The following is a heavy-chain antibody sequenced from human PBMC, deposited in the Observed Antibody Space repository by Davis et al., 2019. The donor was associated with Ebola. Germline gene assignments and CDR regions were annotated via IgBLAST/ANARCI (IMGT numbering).Heavy chain of an antibody. CDR1: GGSFSGYY. CDR2: INHSGST. Sequence: ESLKISCAVYGGSFSGYYWSWIRQPPGKGLEWIGEINHSGSTNYNPSLKSRVTISVDTSKNQFSLKLSSVTAADTAVYYCARGSSSWLYYGMDVWGQGTTVTVSS. J-gene: IGHJ6*02. D-gene: IGHD6-13*01. V-gene: IGHV4-34*01. CDR3: ARGSSSWLYYGMDV.